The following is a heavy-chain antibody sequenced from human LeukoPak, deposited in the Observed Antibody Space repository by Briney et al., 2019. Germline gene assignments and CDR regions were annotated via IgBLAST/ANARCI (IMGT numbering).Heavy chain of an antibody. CDR3: ARGGSSSWKPAPYDFDY. CDR2: IIPLFGIA. D-gene: IGHD6-13*01. J-gene: IGHJ4*02. CDR1: GGTFSSYA. V-gene: IGHV1-69*04. Sequence: ASVKVSCKASGGTFSSYAISWVRPAPGQGLGWMGRIIPLFGIANYAQKFQSRVTITADKSTSTAYMELSSLRSEDTAVYYCARGGSSSWKPAPYDFDYWGQGALVTVSS.